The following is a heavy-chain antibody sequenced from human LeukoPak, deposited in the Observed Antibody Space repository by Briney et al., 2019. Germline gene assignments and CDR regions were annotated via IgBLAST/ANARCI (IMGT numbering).Heavy chain of an antibody. Sequence: SETLSLTCAVSGYSISSGYYWAWIRQPPGKGLEWIGSIYHSGSTYYNPSLKSQVTISVDTSKNQFSLKLSSVTAADTAVYYCATQPVPYVHGFDPWGQGTLVTVSS. J-gene: IGHJ5*02. CDR3: ATQPVPYVHGFDP. CDR1: GYSISSGYY. CDR2: IYHSGST. D-gene: IGHD3-10*02. V-gene: IGHV4-38-2*01.